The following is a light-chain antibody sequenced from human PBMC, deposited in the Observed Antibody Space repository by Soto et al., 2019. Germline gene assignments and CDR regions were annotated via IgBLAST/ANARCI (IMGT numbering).Light chain of an antibody. CDR2: DTS. CDR1: QGVSRK. CDR3: QQRSNWPPIT. J-gene: IGKJ5*01. Sequence: DIVMTQSPATLSVAPGERVTFSCRASQGVSRKLAWYQHKPGQAPRLLIYDTSTRATGIPARFSGSGSGTDFTLTISSLEPEDFAVYYCQQRSNWPPITFGQGTRLEIK. V-gene: IGKV3-11*01.